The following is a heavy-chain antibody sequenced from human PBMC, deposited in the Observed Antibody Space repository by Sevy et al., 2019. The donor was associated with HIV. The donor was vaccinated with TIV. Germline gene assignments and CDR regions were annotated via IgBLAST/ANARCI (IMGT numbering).Heavy chain of an antibody. CDR2: IKQDGSEK. Sequence: GGSLRLSCAASGFTFSSYWMTWVRQAPGKGLEWVANIKQDGSEKYHVASVKGRFIISRDNAKNSLYLQMNSLRDEDTAVYYCARGSGDYWGQGTLVTVSS. CDR3: ARGSGDY. CDR1: GFTFSSYW. V-gene: IGHV3-7*01. J-gene: IGHJ4*02.